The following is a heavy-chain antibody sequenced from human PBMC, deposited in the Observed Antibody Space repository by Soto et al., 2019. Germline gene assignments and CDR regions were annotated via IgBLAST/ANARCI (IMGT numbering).Heavy chain of an antibody. CDR1: GGSISSYY. V-gene: IGHV4-59*01. CDR2: IYYSGST. J-gene: IGHJ1*01. Sequence: SETLSLTCTVSGGSISSYYWSWIRQPPGKGLEWIGYIYYSGSTNYNPSLKSRVTISVDTSKNQFSLKLSSVTAADTAVSYCARSRTTVTPSGFQHWGQGTLVTSPQ. D-gene: IGHD4-17*01. CDR3: ARSRTTVTPSGFQH.